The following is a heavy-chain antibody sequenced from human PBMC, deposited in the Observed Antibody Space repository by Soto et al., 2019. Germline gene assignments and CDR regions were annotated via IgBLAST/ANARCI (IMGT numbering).Heavy chain of an antibody. Sequence: EVQLVESGGGLVKPGGSLRLSCAASGFTFSTYSMNWVRQAPGKGVEWVSSISSSSGYIYYADSVKGRFTISRDDAKNSLSLQMNSLRAEDTAVYYCARVRSYSYGQGYGMDVWGQGTTVTVSS. CDR3: ARVRSYSYGQGYGMDV. CDR2: ISSSSGYI. CDR1: GFTFSTYS. V-gene: IGHV3-21*01. D-gene: IGHD5-18*01. J-gene: IGHJ6*02.